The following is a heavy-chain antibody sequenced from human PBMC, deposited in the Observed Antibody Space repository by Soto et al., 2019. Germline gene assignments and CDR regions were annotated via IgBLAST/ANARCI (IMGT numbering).Heavy chain of an antibody. J-gene: IGHJ4*02. CDR1: GGSVSNSNYY. CDR3: VSQRTSVLTQAYFNY. CDR2: VYYRGRS. Sequence: SETLSLTCTVSGGSVSNSNYYWGWIRQSPGKGLEWIGSVYYRGRSYSKSSVKSRVTISVDTSKNQFSLNLNSVTASDTAVYFCVSQRTSVLTQAYFNYWGPGALVTVSS. V-gene: IGHV4-39*01. D-gene: IGHD2-8*01.